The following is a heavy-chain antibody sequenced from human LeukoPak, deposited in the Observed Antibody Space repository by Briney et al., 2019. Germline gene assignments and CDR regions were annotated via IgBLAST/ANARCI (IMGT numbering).Heavy chain of an antibody. J-gene: IGHJ3*02. Sequence: PGGSLSLSWAASGFTFRSYGMHWVRQAPGKGLEWVAFISFGGSNIHYADCVMGRFTFSRDNSKNMVCLQMSRLRGEDTSVYYCAVAYYYGSGDACDMWGQGTKVTVSS. CDR2: ISFGGSNI. D-gene: IGHD3-10*01. V-gene: IGHV3-30*02. CDR3: AVAYYYGSGDACDM. CDR1: GFTFRSYG.